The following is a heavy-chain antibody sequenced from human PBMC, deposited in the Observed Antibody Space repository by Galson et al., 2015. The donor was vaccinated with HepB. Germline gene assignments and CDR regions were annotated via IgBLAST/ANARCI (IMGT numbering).Heavy chain of an antibody. CDR2: IKQDGSEK. Sequence: SLRLSCAASGFTFSDYWMSWVRQAPGKGLEWVANIKQDGSEKYYVDSVKGRFTISRDNAKNSLYPQMNSLRAEDTAVYYCVGLSSSWSLFDYWGQGTLVTVSS. CDR1: GFTFSDYW. CDR3: VGLSSSWSLFDY. V-gene: IGHV3-7*01. D-gene: IGHD6-13*01. J-gene: IGHJ4*02.